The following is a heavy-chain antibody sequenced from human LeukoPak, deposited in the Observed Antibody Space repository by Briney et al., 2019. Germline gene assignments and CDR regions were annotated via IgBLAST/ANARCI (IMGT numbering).Heavy chain of an antibody. Sequence: SETLSLTCTVPGGSISSSSYYWGWIRQPPGKGLEWIGSIYYSGSTYYNPSLKSRVTISVDTSKNQFSLKLSSVTAADTAMYYCARHGLDTAMMNYCYYYMDVWGKGTTVTVSS. D-gene: IGHD5-18*01. J-gene: IGHJ6*03. CDR3: ARHGLDTAMMNYCYYYMDV. CDR2: IYYSGST. CDR1: GGSISSSSYY. V-gene: IGHV4-39*01.